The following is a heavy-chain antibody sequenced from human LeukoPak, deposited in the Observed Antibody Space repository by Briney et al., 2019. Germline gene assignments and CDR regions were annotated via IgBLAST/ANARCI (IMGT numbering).Heavy chain of an antibody. CDR3: ARGRQQLVRGRFYYFDY. D-gene: IGHD6-13*01. CDR1: GDSVSSNSAA. Sequence: SQTLSLTCAISGDSVSSNSAAWNWIRQSPSRGLEWLGRTYYRSKWYNDYAVSVKSRITINPDTSKNQFSLKLSSVTAADTAVYYCARGRQQLVRGRFYYFDYWGQGTLVTVSS. CDR2: TYYRSKWYN. V-gene: IGHV6-1*01. J-gene: IGHJ4*02.